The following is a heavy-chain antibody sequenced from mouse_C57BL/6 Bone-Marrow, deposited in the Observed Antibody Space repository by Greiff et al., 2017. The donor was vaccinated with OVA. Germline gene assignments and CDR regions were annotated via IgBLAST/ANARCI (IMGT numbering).Heavy chain of an antibody. V-gene: IGHV5-6*01. CDR1: GFTFSSYG. CDR2: ISSGGSYT. Sequence: EVQLVESGGDLVKPGGSLKLSCAASGFTFSSYGMSWVRQTPDKRLEWVATISSGGSYTYYPDSVKGRFTISRDNAKNTLYLQMSSLKSEDTAMYYCARQYYGSSPAWFAYWGQGTLVTVSA. D-gene: IGHD1-1*01. J-gene: IGHJ3*01. CDR3: ARQYYGSSPAWFAY.